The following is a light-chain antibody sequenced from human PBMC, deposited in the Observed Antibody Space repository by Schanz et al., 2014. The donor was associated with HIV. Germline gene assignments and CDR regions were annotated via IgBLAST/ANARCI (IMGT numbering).Light chain of an antibody. J-gene: IGLJ3*02. CDR1: SSDVGGYNY. CDR3: GSCSTTNTCT. CDR2: EAD. Sequence: QSVLTQPASVSGTPGQSITISCTGSSSDVGGYNYVSWYQQHPGKAPKLMIYEADKRPSGVSPRFSGSRSGNTASLTISGLQAEDEADYYCGSCSTTNTCTFGGGTKLTVL. V-gene: IGLV2-14*01.